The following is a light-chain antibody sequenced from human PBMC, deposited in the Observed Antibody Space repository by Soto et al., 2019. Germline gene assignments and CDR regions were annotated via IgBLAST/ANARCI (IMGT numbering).Light chain of an antibody. CDR2: KAS. V-gene: IGKV1-5*03. CDR1: QSISNW. CDR3: QQYSDYSIT. Sequence: DIQMTQSPSTLSAFIGDRVTITCRASQSISNWLAWYQQKPGKAPKLLIYKASYTESGVPSRFSGSGSGTEFTLTISCVLPEDFAIYYCQQYSDYSITFGEGTKLDLK. J-gene: IGKJ2*01.